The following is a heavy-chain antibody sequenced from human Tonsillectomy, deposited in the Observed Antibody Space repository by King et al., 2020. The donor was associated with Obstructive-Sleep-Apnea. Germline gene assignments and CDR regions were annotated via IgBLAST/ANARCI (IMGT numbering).Heavy chain of an antibody. CDR3: AHHKILDTGGRYYYYYGVDV. V-gene: IGHV2-5*02. CDR1: GFLLTTSGVG. J-gene: IGHJ6*02. Sequence: TLKESGPTLVKPTQTLTLTCSFSGFLLTTSGVGVAWIRQPPGKALEWLALIYWDDDKRYSPSLKSRLTITKDTSKNQVVLTMTNMDPVDTPTYYCAHHKILDTGGRYYYYYGVDVWGQGTTVTVSS. D-gene: IGHD3-16*01. CDR2: IYWDDDK.